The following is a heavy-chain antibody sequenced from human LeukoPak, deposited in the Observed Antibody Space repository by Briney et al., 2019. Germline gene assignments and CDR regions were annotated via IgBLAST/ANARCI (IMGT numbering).Heavy chain of an antibody. J-gene: IGHJ4*02. CDR3: ARDGGSGSYQSYFDY. Sequence: ASVKVSCKASGYTFTSYGISWVRQTPGQGLEWMGWISAYNGNTNYAQKLQGRVTMTTDTSTSTAYMELRSLRSDDTAVYYCARDGGSGSYQSYFDYWGQGTLVTVSS. V-gene: IGHV1-18*01. D-gene: IGHD1-26*01. CDR2: ISAYNGNT. CDR1: GYTFTSYG.